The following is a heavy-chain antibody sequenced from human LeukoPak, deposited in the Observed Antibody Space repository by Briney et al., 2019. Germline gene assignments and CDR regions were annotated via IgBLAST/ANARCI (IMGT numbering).Heavy chain of an antibody. Sequence: PSETLSLTCTVFGGSISSSSYYWGWIRQPPGKGLEWIGSIYYSGSTYYNPSLKSRVTISVDTSKNQFSLKLSSVTAADTAVYYCATVTTQGGAFDIWGQGTMVTVSS. CDR1: GGSISSSSYY. D-gene: IGHD4-17*01. CDR3: ATVTTQGGAFDI. CDR2: IYYSGST. V-gene: IGHV4-39*01. J-gene: IGHJ3*02.